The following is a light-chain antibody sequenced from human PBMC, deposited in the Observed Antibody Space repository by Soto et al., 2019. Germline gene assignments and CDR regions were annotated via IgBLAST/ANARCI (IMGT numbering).Light chain of an antibody. J-gene: IGKJ3*01. CDR2: AAS. CDR1: QSIDRD. CDR3: QQSYSRVFT. V-gene: IGKV1-39*01. Sequence: DIQVTQSPSSLSASVGDRVTITCGASQSIDRDLNWYQQKPGKAPKLLIFAASSLQRGVPARFSGSGSGTHFTLTISSLQPDDFGTYYCQQSYSRVFTFGPGTKVDF.